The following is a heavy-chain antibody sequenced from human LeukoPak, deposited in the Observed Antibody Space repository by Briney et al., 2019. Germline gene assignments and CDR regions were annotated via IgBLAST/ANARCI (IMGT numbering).Heavy chain of an antibody. CDR2: IKQDGSEK. CDR1: GFTFSSYW. V-gene: IGHV3-7*01. CDR3: ARDLIYYGSGSYYRN. D-gene: IGHD3-10*01. J-gene: IGHJ4*02. Sequence: GGSLRLSCAASGFTFSSYWMSWVRQAPGKGPEWVANIKQDGSEKYYVDSVKGRFTISRDNAKNSLYLQMNSLRAEDTAVYYCARDLIYYGSGSYYRNWGQGTLVTVSS.